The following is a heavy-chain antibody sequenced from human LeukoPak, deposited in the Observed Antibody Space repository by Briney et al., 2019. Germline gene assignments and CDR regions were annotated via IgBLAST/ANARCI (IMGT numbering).Heavy chain of an antibody. D-gene: IGHD3-22*01. Sequence: ASVKVSCKASGYTFTGYYIHWVRQAPGQGLEWMGIINPSGGSTSYAQKFQGRVTMTRDTSTSTVYMELSSLRSEDTAVYYCTSGDDSSGYYLYWGQGTLVTVSS. CDR2: INPSGGST. J-gene: IGHJ4*02. CDR3: TSGDDSSGYYLY. CDR1: GYTFTGYY. V-gene: IGHV1-46*01.